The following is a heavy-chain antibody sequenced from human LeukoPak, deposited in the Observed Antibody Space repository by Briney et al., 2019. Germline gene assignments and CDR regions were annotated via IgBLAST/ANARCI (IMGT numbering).Heavy chain of an antibody. J-gene: IGHJ4*02. D-gene: IGHD3-22*01. Sequence: PGGSLRLSCAASGFTFSDYYMSWIRQAPGNGLEWVSYISSSGRTIYYADSVKGRFTISRDNAKNSLYLQMDSLRAEDTAVYYCLRAGSGFPFDYWGQGTLVTVSS. CDR2: ISSSGRTI. CDR3: LRAGSGFPFDY. V-gene: IGHV3-11*01. CDR1: GFTFSDYY.